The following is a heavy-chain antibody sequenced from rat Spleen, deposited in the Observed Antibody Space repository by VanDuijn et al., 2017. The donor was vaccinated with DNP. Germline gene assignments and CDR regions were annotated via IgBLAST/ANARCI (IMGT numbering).Heavy chain of an antibody. V-gene: IGHV5-22*01. CDR2: IRYDSGSI. CDR1: GFAFSDYY. D-gene: IGHD1-4*01. CDR3: SRHVLPLRVWDY. Sequence: EVRLVESGGDLVQPGRSLKLSCAASGFAFSDYYMAWVRQAPTKGLEWVAYIRYDSGSIQYGDSVKGRFTISRDNAKSTLYLEMNSLRSEDMATYYCSRHVLPLRVWDYWGQGVMVTVSS. J-gene: IGHJ2*01.